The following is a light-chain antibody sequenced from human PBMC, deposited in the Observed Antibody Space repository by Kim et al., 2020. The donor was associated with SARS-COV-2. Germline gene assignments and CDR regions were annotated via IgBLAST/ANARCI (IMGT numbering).Light chain of an antibody. J-gene: IGKJ1*01. CDR3: QQYYSYPPT. V-gene: IGKV1-8*01. Sequence: AIRITQSPSSLSASTGDRVTITCRASQGISSYLAWHQQKPGKAPKLLIYAASTSQSGVPSRFSGSGSGTDFTLTISCLQSEDFATYYCQQYYSYPPTFGQGTKVEIK. CDR1: QGISSY. CDR2: AAS.